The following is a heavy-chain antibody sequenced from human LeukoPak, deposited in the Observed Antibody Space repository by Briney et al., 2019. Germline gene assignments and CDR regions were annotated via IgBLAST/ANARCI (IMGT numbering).Heavy chain of an antibody. CDR2: ISGSDGST. V-gene: IGHV3-23*01. D-gene: IGHD3-22*01. CDR3: AKEVAYYDSSGYYYAYDAFDI. CDR1: GFTFNNYA. J-gene: IGHJ3*02. Sequence: GGSLRLSCAASGFTFNNYAMSWVRQAPGKGLEWVAAISGSDGSTYYADSVKGRFTISRDNSKNTLYLQMNSLRAEDTAVYYCAKEVAYYDSSGYYYAYDAFDIWGQGTMVTVSS.